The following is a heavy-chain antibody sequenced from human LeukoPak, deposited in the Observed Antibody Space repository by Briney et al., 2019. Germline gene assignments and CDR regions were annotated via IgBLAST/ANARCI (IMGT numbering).Heavy chain of an antibody. J-gene: IGHJ3*02. CDR2: IYYSGST. V-gene: IGHV4-59*01. D-gene: IGHD3-10*01. Sequence: SETLSLTCTVSGGSISSYYWSWIRQPPGKGLEWIGYIYYSGSTNYNPSLKSRVTISVDTSKNQFSLKLSSVTAADTAVYYCAGAITMVRGVMYPFDIWGQGTMVTVSS. CDR1: GGSISSYY. CDR3: AGAITMVRGVMYPFDI.